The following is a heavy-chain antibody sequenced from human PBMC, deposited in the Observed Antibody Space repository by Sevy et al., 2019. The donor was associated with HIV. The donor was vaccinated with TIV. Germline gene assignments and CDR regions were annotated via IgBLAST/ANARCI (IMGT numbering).Heavy chain of an antibody. CDR3: ARLFYGSADY. J-gene: IGHJ4*02. D-gene: IGHD3-10*01. V-gene: IGHV3-7*01. CDR2: INQDGSET. CDR1: GFTFSSYW. Sequence: GVSLRLSCAASGFTFSSYWMSWVRQAPGKGLEWVATINQDGSETFYVDSVKGRFTISRHNPRKSLYLQMNSLSAEDTAVYYCARLFYGSADYWGQGTLVTVSS.